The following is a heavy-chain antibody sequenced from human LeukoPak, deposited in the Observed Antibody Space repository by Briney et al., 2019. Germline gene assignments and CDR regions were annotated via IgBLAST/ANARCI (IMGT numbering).Heavy chain of an antibody. CDR3: ARVQWELRGWRFDP. J-gene: IGHJ5*02. CDR1: GGSISSYY. CDR2: IYYSGST. D-gene: IGHD1-26*01. Sequence: TSETLSLTCTVSGGSISSYYWSWIRQPPGKGLEWIGYIYYSGSTNYNPSLKSRVTISVDTSKNQFSLKLTSVTAADTAVYYCARVQWELRGWRFDPWGQGTLVTVSS. V-gene: IGHV4-59*01.